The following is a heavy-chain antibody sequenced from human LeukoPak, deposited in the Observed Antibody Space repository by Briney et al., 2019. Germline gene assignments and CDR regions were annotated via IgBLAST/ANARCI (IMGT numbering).Heavy chain of an antibody. CDR2: IYPGDSDT. Sequence: GESLKISFKGSGXSFTSYCIAWVRQMPGKDLEWMGIIYPGDSDTRYSPSFQGQVTISVDKSVSAAYLQWSSLKASDTAMYYCASPPTRECSSISCPLSYWGQGTLVTVSS. J-gene: IGHJ4*02. D-gene: IGHD2-2*01. CDR3: ASPPTRECSSISCPLSY. V-gene: IGHV5-51*01. CDR1: GXSFTSYC.